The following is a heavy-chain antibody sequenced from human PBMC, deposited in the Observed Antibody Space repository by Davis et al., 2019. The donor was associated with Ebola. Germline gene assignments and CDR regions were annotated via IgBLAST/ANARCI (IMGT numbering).Heavy chain of an antibody. Sequence: ASVKVSCKASGGTFSSYAISWVRQATGQGLEWMGWINPNSGGTNYAQKFQGRVTMTRDTSISTAYMELSRLRSDDTAVYYCARDPTHYYDSSGTLDYWGQGTLVTVSS. D-gene: IGHD3-22*01. V-gene: IGHV1-2*02. CDR3: ARDPTHYYDSSGTLDY. J-gene: IGHJ4*02. CDR2: INPNSGGT. CDR1: GGTFSSYA.